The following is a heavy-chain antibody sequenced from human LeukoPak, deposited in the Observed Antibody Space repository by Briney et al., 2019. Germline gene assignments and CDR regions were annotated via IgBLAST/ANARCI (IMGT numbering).Heavy chain of an antibody. CDR3: AKDRAVTGYFDL. CDR2: IRYDGSNK. CDR1: GFTFSSYG. V-gene: IGHV3-30*02. J-gene: IGHJ2*01. Sequence: GGSLRLSCAASGFTFSSYGMHWVRQAPGEGLEWVAFIRYDGSNKYYADSVKGRFTISRDNSKNTLYLQMNSLRAEDTAVYYCAKDRAVTGYFDLWGRGTLVTVSS. D-gene: IGHD4-17*01.